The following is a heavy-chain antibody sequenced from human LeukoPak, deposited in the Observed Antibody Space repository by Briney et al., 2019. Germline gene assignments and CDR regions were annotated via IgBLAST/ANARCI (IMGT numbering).Heavy chain of an antibody. Sequence: GGSLRLSCAASGFTFSSYAMSWARQAPGKGLEWVSAISGSSGSTYYADSVKGRFTISRDNSKNTLYLQMSSLRAEDTAVYYCAKDRGSSSLYFDYWGQGPLVTVSS. CDR2: ISGSSGST. J-gene: IGHJ4*02. D-gene: IGHD6-13*01. V-gene: IGHV3-23*01. CDR1: GFTFSSYA. CDR3: AKDRGSSSLYFDY.